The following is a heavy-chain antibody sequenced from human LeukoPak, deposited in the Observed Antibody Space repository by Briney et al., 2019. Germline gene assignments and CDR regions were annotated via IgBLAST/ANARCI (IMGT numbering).Heavy chain of an antibody. V-gene: IGHV5-51*01. J-gene: IGHJ4*02. CDR3: ARHAGLNWNDPYYFDY. D-gene: IGHD1-1*01. Sequence: GESLKISCKGSGYSSTGYWIGWVRQMPWKGLEWMGIIYPGDSDTRYSPSFQGQVTISADKSISTAYLQWSSLKASDTAMYYCARHAGLNWNDPYYFDYWGQGTLVTVSS. CDR1: GYSSTGYW. CDR2: IYPGDSDT.